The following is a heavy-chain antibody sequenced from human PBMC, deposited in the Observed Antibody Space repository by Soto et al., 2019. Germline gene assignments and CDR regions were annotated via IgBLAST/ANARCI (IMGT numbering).Heavy chain of an antibody. CDR1: GGSVSSSSYY. CDR2: IYYSGST. CDR3: ARGNVVAIDY. J-gene: IGHJ4*02. V-gene: IGHV4-39*01. D-gene: IGHD2-21*01. Sequence: SETLSLTCTVSGGSVSSSSYYWGWIRQPPGKGLEWIGSIYYSGSTYYNPSLKSRVTISVDTSKNQFSLKLSSVTAADTAVYYCARGNVVAIDYWGQGTLVTVSS.